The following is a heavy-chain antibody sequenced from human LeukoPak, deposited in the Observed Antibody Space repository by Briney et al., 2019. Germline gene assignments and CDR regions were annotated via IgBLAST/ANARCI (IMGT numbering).Heavy chain of an antibody. CDR3: ARLLRFRYYYGSGSYYKGAFDY. CDR1: GGSISSTSYY. D-gene: IGHD3-10*01. CDR2: IYYSGST. V-gene: IGHV4-39*07. J-gene: IGHJ4*02. Sequence: PSETLSLTCTVSGGSISSTSYYWTWIRQPPGKGLEWIGSIYYSGSTNYNPSLKSRVTISVDTSKNQFSLKLSSVTAADTAVYYCARLLRFRYYYGSGSYYKGAFDYWGQGTLVTVSS.